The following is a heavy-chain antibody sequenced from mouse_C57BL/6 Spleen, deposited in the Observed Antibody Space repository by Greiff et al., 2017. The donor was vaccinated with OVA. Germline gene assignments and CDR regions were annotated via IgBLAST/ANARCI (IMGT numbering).Heavy chain of an antibody. CDR3: ARRTHSGNYFDY. Sequence: QVQLQQPGAELVMPGASVKLSCKASGYTFTSYWMHWVKQRPGQGLEWIGEIDPSDSYTNYNQKVKGKSTLTVDKSSSTAYMQLSSLTSEDSAVYYCARRTHSGNYFDYWGQVTTLTVSS. D-gene: IGHD3-1*01. CDR1: GYTFTSYW. V-gene: IGHV1-69*01. J-gene: IGHJ2*01. CDR2: IDPSDSYT.